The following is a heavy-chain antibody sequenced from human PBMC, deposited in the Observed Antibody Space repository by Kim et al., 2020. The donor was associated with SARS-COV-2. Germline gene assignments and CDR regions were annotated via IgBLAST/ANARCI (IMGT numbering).Heavy chain of an antibody. D-gene: IGHD2-8*01. Sequence: GGSLRLSCAASGFTFTNYAFHWVRHAPAKGLQWVAGIYYEGSRQYYADSIQGRFTVSRDHTKSMVYLQMDGLRPDDTATYYCVKVTTLLMIYPTRGYFGLWGRDTRVRVS. V-gene: IGHV3-30*04. CDR3: VKVTTLLMIYPTRGYFGL. J-gene: IGHJ3*01. CDR2: IYYEGSRQ. CDR1: GFTFTNYA.